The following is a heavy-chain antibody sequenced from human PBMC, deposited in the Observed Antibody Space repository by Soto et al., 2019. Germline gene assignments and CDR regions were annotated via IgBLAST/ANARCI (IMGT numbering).Heavy chain of an antibody. Sequence: PSETLSLTCSVSGGPFIGPKNYWGWIRQPPGKGLEWIGSIYYVGSTYHNPSLKSRATISVDTSKSQLSLKLVSVSAADTAVYYCARSTVAGTPFDSWGQGILVTVSS. J-gene: IGHJ4*02. CDR3: ARSTVAGTPFDS. V-gene: IGHV4-39*01. CDR2: IYYVGST. CDR1: GGPFIGPKNY. D-gene: IGHD6-19*01.